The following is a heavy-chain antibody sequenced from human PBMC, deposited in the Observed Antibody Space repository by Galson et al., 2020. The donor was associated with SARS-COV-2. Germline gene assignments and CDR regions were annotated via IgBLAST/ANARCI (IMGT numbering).Heavy chain of an antibody. D-gene: IGHD6-19*01. CDR1: GFTFRNYA. J-gene: IGHJ1*01. V-gene: IGHV3-23*01. CDR3: AKEGGTGWATDYFEH. CDR2: LNNRGDDT. Sequence: GGSLRLSCAASGFTFRNYAMAWVRQAPGKGVEWVSLLNNRGDDTYYAESVKGRLTISRDNSKNTLYLQVNNLRVEDTAIYYCAKEGGTGWATDYFEHWGQGILVTVSS.